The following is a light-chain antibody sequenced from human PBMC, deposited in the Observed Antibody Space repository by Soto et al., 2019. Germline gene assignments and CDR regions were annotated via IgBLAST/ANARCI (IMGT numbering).Light chain of an antibody. Sequence: ETVLTQSPGTLSLSPGERATLSCRARQSVSGNYLAWYQQKPGQAPKLLIFGASTRATGIPDRFSGRGSGTDFTLTIRRLEPEDVAVYSCQQYASSPGTFGQGTKVDIK. CDR1: QSVSGNY. CDR3: QQYASSPGT. CDR2: GAS. V-gene: IGKV3-20*01. J-gene: IGKJ1*01.